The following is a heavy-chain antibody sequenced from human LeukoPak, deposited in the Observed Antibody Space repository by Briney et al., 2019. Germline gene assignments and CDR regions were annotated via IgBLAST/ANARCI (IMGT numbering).Heavy chain of an antibody. Sequence: ETLSLTCTVSGDSISSYYWSWIRQPPGKGLEWVSAISGSGGSTYCADSVKGRFTISRDNSKNTLYLQMNSLRAEDTAVYYCAKDEGNYDILTGYYTYFDYWGQGTLVTVSS. CDR3: AKDEGNYDILTGYYTYFDY. CDR2: ISGSGGST. CDR1: GDSISSYY. D-gene: IGHD3-9*01. V-gene: IGHV3-23*01. J-gene: IGHJ4*02.